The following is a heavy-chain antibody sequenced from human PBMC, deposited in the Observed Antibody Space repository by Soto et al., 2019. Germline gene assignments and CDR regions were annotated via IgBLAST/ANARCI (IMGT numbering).Heavy chain of an antibody. V-gene: IGHV4-59*01. J-gene: IGHJ5*02. Sequence: SETLSLTCTVSCGSISSYYWSWIRQPPGKGLEWIGYIYYSGSTNYNPSLKSRVTISVDTSKNQFSLKLSSVTAADTAVYYCARLQYQLLFDWFDPWGQGTLVTVSS. CDR3: ARLQYQLLFDWFDP. CDR1: CGSISSYY. CDR2: IYYSGST. D-gene: IGHD2-2*01.